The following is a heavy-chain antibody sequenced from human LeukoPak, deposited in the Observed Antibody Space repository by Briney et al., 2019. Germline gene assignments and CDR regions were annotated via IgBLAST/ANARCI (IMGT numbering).Heavy chain of an antibody. CDR1: GGSFSGYY. J-gene: IGHJ4*02. CDR2: INHSGST. Sequence: SETLSLTCAVYGGSFSGYYWSWIRQPPGKGLEWIGEINHSGSTNYNPSLKSRVTISVDTSKNQFSLKLSSVTAADTAVYYCARVVRAGTRGDYWGQGILVSVSS. V-gene: IGHV4-34*01. D-gene: IGHD1-1*01. CDR3: ARVVRAGTRGDY.